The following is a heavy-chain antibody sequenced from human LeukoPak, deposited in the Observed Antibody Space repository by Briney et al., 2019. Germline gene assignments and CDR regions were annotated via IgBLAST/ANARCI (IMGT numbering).Heavy chain of an antibody. CDR1: GGSIRSYY. CDR2: IFYSGNT. CDR3: ARVFRRDGYFDY. V-gene: IGHV4-59*01. Sequence: SETLSLTCTVSGGSIRSYYWSWIRQPPGKGLEWIGYIFYSGNTDYNPSLKSRVTISVDTSRNQFSLKLDSVTAADTAVYYCARVFRRDGYFDYWGQGTLVTVSS. J-gene: IGHJ4*02. D-gene: IGHD5-24*01.